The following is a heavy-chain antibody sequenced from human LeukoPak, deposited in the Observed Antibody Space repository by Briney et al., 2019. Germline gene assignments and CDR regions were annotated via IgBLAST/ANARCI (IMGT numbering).Heavy chain of an antibody. J-gene: IGHJ4*02. D-gene: IGHD4-17*01. CDR2: ISGSGSDT. V-gene: IGHV3-23*01. CDR3: AKDRFGDYSFDY. Sequence: GGCLRLSCAASGFTFSSCAINWVRQAPGKGLEWVPSISGSGSDTYYADSVKGRFTISRGNAKSTLYLQMNSLRAEDTAVYYCAKDRFGDYSFDYWGQGILVTVSS. CDR1: GFTFSSCA.